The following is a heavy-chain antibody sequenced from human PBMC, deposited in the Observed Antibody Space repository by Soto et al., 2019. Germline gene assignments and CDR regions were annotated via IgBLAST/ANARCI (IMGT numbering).Heavy chain of an antibody. CDR3: ATGPDILTGYYIRSAFDI. Sequence: ASVKVSCKVSGYTLTELSMHWVRQVPGKGLEWMGGFDPEDGETIYAQKFQGRVTMTEDTSTDTAYMELSSLRSEDTAVYYCATGPDILTGYYIRSAFDIWGQGTMVTVSS. J-gene: IGHJ3*02. CDR2: FDPEDGET. CDR1: GYTLTELS. V-gene: IGHV1-24*01. D-gene: IGHD3-9*01.